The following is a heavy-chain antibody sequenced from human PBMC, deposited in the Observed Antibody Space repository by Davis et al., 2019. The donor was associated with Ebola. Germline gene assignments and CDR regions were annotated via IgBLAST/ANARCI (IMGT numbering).Heavy chain of an antibody. CDR3: AHVGDGTSVRFEY. J-gene: IGHJ4*02. V-gene: IGHV2-5*02. CDR2: IYWDDDK. CDR1: GFSLTTGVG. D-gene: IGHD4-17*01. Sequence: SGPTLVKPTQTLTLTCTFSGFSLTTGVGVGWIRQPPGKALEWLALIYWDDDKRYSPSLKSRLTITKDTSKNQVVLTMTNMDPVDTATYYCAHVGDGTSVRFEYWGQGILVTVSP.